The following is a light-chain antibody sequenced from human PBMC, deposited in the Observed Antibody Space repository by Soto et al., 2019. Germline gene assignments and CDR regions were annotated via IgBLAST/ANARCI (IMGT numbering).Light chain of an antibody. CDR2: EGN. V-gene: IGLV2-23*01. CDR1: SSDVGNYKF. CDR3: CSSAGTFTWV. J-gene: IGLJ3*02. Sequence: QYALTQPASVSGSPGQSITLSCTGSSSDVGNYKFVSWYQQQPDKAPKLMIYEGNKRPSGVSDRFSGSQSGNTASLTISGLQAEDEADYYCCSSAGTFTWVFGGGTKLTVL.